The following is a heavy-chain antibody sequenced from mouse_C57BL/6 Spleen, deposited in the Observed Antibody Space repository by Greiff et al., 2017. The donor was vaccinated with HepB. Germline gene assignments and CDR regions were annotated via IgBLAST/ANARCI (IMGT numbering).Heavy chain of an antibody. J-gene: IGHJ2*01. V-gene: IGHV1-75*01. CDR3: AREKDYYGSSLFDY. Sequence: SGPELVKPGASVKISCKASGYTFTDYYINWVKQRPGQGLEWIGWIFPGSGSTYYNEKFKGKATLTVDKSSSTAYMLLSSLTSEDSAVYFCAREKDYYGSSLFDYWGQGTTLTVSS. CDR1: GYTFTDYY. CDR2: IFPGSGST. D-gene: IGHD1-1*01.